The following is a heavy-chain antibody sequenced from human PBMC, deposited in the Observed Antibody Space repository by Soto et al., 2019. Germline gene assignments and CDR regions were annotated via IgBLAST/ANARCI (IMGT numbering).Heavy chain of an antibody. CDR3: ARDRGYSYAPLGGMDV. CDR2: ISYDGSNK. V-gene: IGHV3-30-3*01. D-gene: IGHD5-18*01. Sequence: PGGSLRLSCAASGFTFISYAMHWVRQAPGKGLEWVAVISYDGSNKYYADSVKGRFTISRDNSKNTLYLQMNSLRAEDTAVYYCARDRGYSYAPLGGMDVWGQGTTVTVSS. CDR1: GFTFISYA. J-gene: IGHJ6*02.